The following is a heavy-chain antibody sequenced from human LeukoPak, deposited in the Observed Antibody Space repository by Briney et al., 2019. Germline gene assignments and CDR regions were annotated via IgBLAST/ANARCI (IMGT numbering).Heavy chain of an antibody. CDR2: IKQVGSEK. CDR1: GFTFSSYW. J-gene: IGHJ4*02. D-gene: IGHD3-3*01. CDR3: ARDRLPYDFWSGYYTGIDY. V-gene: IGHV3-7*01. Sequence: GGSLRLSCAASGFTFSSYWMSWVRQAPGKGLEWVANIKQVGSEKYYVDSVKGRFTISRDNAKNSLYLQMNSLRAEDTAVYCCARDRLPYDFWSGYYTGIDYWGQGALVTVSS.